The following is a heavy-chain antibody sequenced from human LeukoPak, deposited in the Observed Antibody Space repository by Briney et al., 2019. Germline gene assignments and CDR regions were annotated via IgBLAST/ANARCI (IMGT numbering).Heavy chain of an antibody. V-gene: IGHV3-30-3*01. CDR1: GFTFGSYA. CDR2: MSFDGTHI. Sequence: PGGSLRLSCAASGFTFGSYAMHWVRQAPGKGLEWVAVMSFDGTHIYYADSVKGRFTISRDNSKNTLYLQMNSLRAEDTAVYYCARCSGYGMDVWGQGTTVTVPS. J-gene: IGHJ6*02. D-gene: IGHD3-10*02. CDR3: ARCSGYGMDV.